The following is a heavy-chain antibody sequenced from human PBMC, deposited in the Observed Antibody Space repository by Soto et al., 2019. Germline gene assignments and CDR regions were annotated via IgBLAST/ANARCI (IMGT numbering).Heavy chain of an antibody. V-gene: IGHV3-23*01. CDR3: AREASLHPYYYDSSGYLYYFDY. Sequence: GGSLRLSCAASGFTFSSYAMSWVRQAPGKGLEWVSAISGSGGSTYYADSVKGRFTISRDNSKNTLYLQMNSLRAEDTAVYYCAREASLHPYYYDSSGYLYYFDYWGQGTLVTVSS. J-gene: IGHJ4*02. CDR2: ISGSGGST. CDR1: GFTFSSYA. D-gene: IGHD3-22*01.